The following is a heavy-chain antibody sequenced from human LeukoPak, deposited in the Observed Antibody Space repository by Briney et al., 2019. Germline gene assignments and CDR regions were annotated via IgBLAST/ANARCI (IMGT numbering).Heavy chain of an antibody. CDR3: ARHWYDYVWGSYRPYYFDY. J-gene: IGHJ4*02. Sequence: SETLSLTCAVYGGSFSGYYWSWIRQPPGKGLEWIGEINHSGSTNYNPSLKSRVTISVDASKNQFSLKLSSATAADTAVYYCARHWYDYVWGSYRPYYFDYWGQGTLVTVSS. CDR2: INHSGST. D-gene: IGHD3-16*02. V-gene: IGHV4-34*01. CDR1: GGSFSGYY.